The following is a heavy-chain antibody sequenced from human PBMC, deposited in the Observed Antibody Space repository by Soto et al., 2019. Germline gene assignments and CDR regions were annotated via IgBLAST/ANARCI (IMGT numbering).Heavy chain of an antibody. V-gene: IGHV1-46*01. CDR1: GYTFTSYY. CDR2: INPSGGST. CDR3: ARRVEMATNGGSFDY. D-gene: IGHD2-21*01. Sequence: ASVKVSCKASGYTFTSYYMHWVRPAPGQGLEWMGIINPSGGSTSYAQKFQGRVTMTRDTSTSTVYMELSSLRSEDTAVYYCARRVEMATNGGSFDYWGQGTLVTVSS. J-gene: IGHJ4*02.